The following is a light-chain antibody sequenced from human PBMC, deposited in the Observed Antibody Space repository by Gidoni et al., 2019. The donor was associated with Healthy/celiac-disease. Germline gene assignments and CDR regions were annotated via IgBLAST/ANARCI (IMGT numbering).Light chain of an antibody. CDR1: SSNIGSNY. CDR2: RNN. Sequence: QSVLTQPPSASGTPGQRVTISCSGSSSNIGSNYVYWYQQLPGTAPTLLIYRNNQRPSGVPGRFSGSKSGTSASLAISGLRSEDEADYYCAAWDDSLSVPMFGGGTKLTVL. J-gene: IGLJ3*02. CDR3: AAWDDSLSVPM. V-gene: IGLV1-47*01.